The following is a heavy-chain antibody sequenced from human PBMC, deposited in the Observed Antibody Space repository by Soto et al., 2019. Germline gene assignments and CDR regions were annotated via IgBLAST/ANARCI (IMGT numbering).Heavy chain of an antibody. V-gene: IGHV3-11*01. CDR1: GFTFSDYY. Sequence: QVQLVESGGGLVKPGGSLRLSCAASGFTFSDYYMSWIRQAPGKGLEWVSYISSSGSTIYYADSVKGRFTISRDNAKNSLHMQMISLRAEDTAVYYCARGDSSQPLTRDYYYYGMDVWGQGTTVTGSS. D-gene: IGHD6-13*01. CDR2: ISSSGSTI. CDR3: ARGDSSQPLTRDYYYYGMDV. J-gene: IGHJ6*02.